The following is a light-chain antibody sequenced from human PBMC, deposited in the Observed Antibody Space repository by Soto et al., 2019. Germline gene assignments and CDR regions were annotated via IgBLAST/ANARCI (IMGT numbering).Light chain of an antibody. CDR1: SSNIGRNT. V-gene: IGLV1-44*01. J-gene: IGLJ1*01. CDR3: AAWDDGLNGSV. CDR2: NNN. Sequence: VLTQPPSASGTPGQRVTISCSGSSSNIGRNTVNWYQQVPGTAPKLLIYNNNQRPSGVPDRFSGSKSGTSASLAIIGLQSEDEADYYCAAWDDGLNGSVFGAGTKVTV.